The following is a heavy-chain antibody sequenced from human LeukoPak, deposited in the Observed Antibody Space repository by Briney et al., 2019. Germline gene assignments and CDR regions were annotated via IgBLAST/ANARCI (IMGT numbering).Heavy chain of an antibody. V-gene: IGHV3-23*01. J-gene: IGHJ4*02. CDR2: IYFSGGNT. Sequence: GGSLRLSCAASGFTFSNYAMSWVRQAPGKGLEWVSSIYFSGGNTYSADSVRGRFTISRDNSRNTLYLQMNSLRAEDTAVYYCVKDQGEAIVPRRFDYWGQGTLVTVSS. D-gene: IGHD6-6*01. CDR1: GFTFSNYA. CDR3: VKDQGEAIVPRRFDY.